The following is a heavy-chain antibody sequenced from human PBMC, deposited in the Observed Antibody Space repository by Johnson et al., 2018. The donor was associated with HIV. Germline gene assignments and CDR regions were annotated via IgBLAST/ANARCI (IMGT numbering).Heavy chain of an antibody. Sequence: QVQLVESGGGVVQPGRSLRLSCAASGFTFSSYAMHWGRQAPGKGLEWVPVISYDGSYTYYADAVNGRFTISRDNSKNTLYLQMSSLRAEDTAVYYCASSYSESDALDIWGQGTMVTVSS. CDR2: ISYDGSYT. CDR1: GFTFSSYA. D-gene: IGHD3-10*01. J-gene: IGHJ3*02. CDR3: ASSYSESDALDI. V-gene: IGHV3-30*04.